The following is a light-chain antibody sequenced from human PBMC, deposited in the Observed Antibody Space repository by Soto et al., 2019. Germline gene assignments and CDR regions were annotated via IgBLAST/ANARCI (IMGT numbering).Light chain of an antibody. CDR2: DAS. J-gene: IGKJ1*01. Sequence: EIVMTQSPAALSVSPGGRATLSCRASQNVNSNLAWYQRKPGQAPRLLIYDASSRATGIPDRFSGGGSGTDFTLTISRLEPEDFAVYYCQDYGSSAWTFGQGTKVDIK. CDR1: QNVNSN. V-gene: IGKV3-20*01. CDR3: QDYGSSAWT.